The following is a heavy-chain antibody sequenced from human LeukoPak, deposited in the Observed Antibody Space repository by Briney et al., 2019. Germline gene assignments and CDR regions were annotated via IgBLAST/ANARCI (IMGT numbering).Heavy chain of an antibody. CDR1: GGSISSGGYY. V-gene: IGHV4-31*03. CDR2: IYYSGST. Sequence: TSQTLSLTCTVSGGSISSGGYYWSWIRQHPGKGLEWIGYIYYSGSTYYNPSLKSRVTISVDTSKNQFSLKLSSVTAADTAVYYCARALREGVTHEIFDYWGQGTLVTVSS. J-gene: IGHJ4*02. CDR3: ARALREGVTHEIFDY. D-gene: IGHD5-24*01.